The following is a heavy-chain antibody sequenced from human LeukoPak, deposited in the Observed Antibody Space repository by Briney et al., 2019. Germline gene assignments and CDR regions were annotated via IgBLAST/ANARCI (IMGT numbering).Heavy chain of an antibody. V-gene: IGHV4-59*01. CDR2: IHYTEST. CDR3: ARGGYYGSGNDFRFDP. Sequence: SQTLSLTRTVSGGSINSYYWSWIRQPPGRGLECIVYIHYTESTNSNPSLKSRVTISVDTSKSQFSLKLSSVTAADTAIYYCARGGYYGSGNDFRFDPWGQGTLVTVSS. D-gene: IGHD3-10*01. CDR1: GGSINSYY. J-gene: IGHJ5*02.